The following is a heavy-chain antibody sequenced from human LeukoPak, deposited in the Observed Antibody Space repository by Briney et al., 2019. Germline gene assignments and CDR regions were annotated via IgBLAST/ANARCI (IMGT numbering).Heavy chain of an antibody. J-gene: IGHJ3*02. CDR2: MNPTSGNT. Sequence: ASVKVSCKASGYTFTTYDINWVRQATGQGLEWMGWMNPTSGNTGSAQKFQGRVTMTRDNSISTAYMELRNLRSEDTAVYYCARWGSHDGFDIWGQGTMVTVSS. D-gene: IGHD3-16*01. CDR1: GYTFTTYD. CDR3: ARWGSHDGFDI. V-gene: IGHV1-8*01.